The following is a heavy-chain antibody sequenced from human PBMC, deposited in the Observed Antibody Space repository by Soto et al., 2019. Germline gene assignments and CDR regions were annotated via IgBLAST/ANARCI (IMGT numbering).Heavy chain of an antibody. CDR2: FYYSGST. CDR1: GGSISSDY. J-gene: IGHJ4*02. D-gene: IGHD6-19*01. CDR3: ARGGWKLFDY. V-gene: IGHV4-59*01. Sequence: XETLSLTCTVSGGSISSDYWCWIRQPPGKGLEWIGCFYYSGSTNYNPSLKSRVTISVDTSKKQFSLKLSSVTAADTAVYYCARGGWKLFDYWGQGTLVTVS.